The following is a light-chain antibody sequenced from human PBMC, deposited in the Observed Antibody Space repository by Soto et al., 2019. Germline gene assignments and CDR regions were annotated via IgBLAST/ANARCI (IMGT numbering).Light chain of an antibody. CDR2: GAT. CDR1: QTVSGSY. J-gene: IGKJ3*01. CDR3: QQYGSSPFT. V-gene: IGKV3-20*01. Sequence: EIVLTQSPGTLSLSPGERATLSCGASQTVSGSYLAWYQQKPGQAPRLLIHGATNRATGIPDRFSGSRSGTDFSRTISRLEPEDSAVYYCQQYGSSPFTFGPGTKVEIK.